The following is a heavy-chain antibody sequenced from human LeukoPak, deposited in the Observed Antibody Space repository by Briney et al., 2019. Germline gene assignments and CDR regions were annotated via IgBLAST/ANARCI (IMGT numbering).Heavy chain of an antibody. CDR3: ARVGIAAADTLRNFDY. Sequence: SVKVSCKASGGTFSSYAISWVRQVPGQGLEWMGGIIPIFGTANYAQKFQGRVTITADESTSTAYMELSSLRSEDTAVYYCARVGIAAADTLRNFDYWGQGTLVTVSS. CDR2: IIPIFGTA. J-gene: IGHJ4*02. V-gene: IGHV1-69*13. CDR1: GGTFSSYA. D-gene: IGHD6-13*01.